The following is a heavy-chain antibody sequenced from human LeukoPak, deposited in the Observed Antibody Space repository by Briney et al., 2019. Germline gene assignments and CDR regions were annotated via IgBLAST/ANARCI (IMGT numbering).Heavy chain of an antibody. CDR3: ARDRSSSWYYFDY. Sequence: GGSLRLSCVASGFTFSSLAMNWVRQAPGRGLEWVSSISSNSTYIQYADSVKGRFTISRDNSKNTLYLQMNSLRAEDTAVYYCARDRSSSWYYFDYWGQGTLVTVSS. D-gene: IGHD6-13*01. CDR2: ISSNSTYI. V-gene: IGHV3-21*01. J-gene: IGHJ4*02. CDR1: GFTFSSLA.